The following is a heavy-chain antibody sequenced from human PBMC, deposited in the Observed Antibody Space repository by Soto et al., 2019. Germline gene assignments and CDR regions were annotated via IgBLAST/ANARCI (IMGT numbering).Heavy chain of an antibody. CDR3: ARGSGAYDFWSGYTGFDP. Sequence: QVQLQESGPGLVKPSETLSLTCTVSGGSISSYYWSWIRQPPGKGLEWIGYIYYSGSTHYNPSLKSRVTISVETSKNQFSLKMSSVTAADTAVYYCARGSGAYDFWSGYTGFDPWGQGTLVTVST. V-gene: IGHV4-59*01. CDR1: GGSISSYY. J-gene: IGHJ5*02. CDR2: IYYSGST. D-gene: IGHD3-3*01.